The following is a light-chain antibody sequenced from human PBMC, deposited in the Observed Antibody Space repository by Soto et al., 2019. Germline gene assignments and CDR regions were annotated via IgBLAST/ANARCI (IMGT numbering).Light chain of an antibody. CDR1: QWLVHSDGTMH. CDR2: KIS. Sequence: VMTQTPLSLLVTLGQRASISCRASQWLVHSDGTMHVSWLHQRPGQPPRLLIYKISNRFSGIPDRFSGSGAGTDFTLTIARVEPEDVGIYYCMHAVESLTFGQGTRLEI. V-gene: IGKV2-24*01. J-gene: IGKJ5*01. CDR3: MHAVESLT.